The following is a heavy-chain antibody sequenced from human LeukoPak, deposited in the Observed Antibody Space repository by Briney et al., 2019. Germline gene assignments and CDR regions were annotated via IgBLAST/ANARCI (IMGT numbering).Heavy chain of an antibody. Sequence: GGSLRLSCAAPGFTFSSYLVHWVRQAPGKGLVWVSPINSDGSSTSYADSVKGRFTISRDNAKNTLSLQMNSLRAEDAAVYYCARVGGSNAFDIWGQGTMVIVSS. D-gene: IGHD1-26*01. CDR3: ARVGGSNAFDI. CDR1: GFTFSSYL. CDR2: INSDGSST. V-gene: IGHV3-74*01. J-gene: IGHJ3*02.